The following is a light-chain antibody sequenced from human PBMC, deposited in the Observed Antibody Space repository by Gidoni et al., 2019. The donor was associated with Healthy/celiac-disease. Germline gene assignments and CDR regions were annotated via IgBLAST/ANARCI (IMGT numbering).Light chain of an antibody. CDR2: DVI. Sequence: QSALTQPASVSGSPGQTVTISCTGTSSDVGGYNYVSWYQQHPGKAPKLMIYDVINRPSRVSTRFSGSKSGNTTSLTISVLQAEDEADYYCSSYTSSSTYVVFGGGTKLTVL. J-gene: IGLJ2*01. CDR3: SSYTSSSTYVV. CDR1: SSDVGGYNY. V-gene: IGLV2-14*01.